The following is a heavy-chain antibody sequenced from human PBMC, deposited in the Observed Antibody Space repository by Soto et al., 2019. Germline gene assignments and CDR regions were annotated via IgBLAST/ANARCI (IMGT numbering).Heavy chain of an antibody. Sequence: QVQLQQWGAGPLRPLETLSLTCGVSGGSFSGYYWAWIRQSPGKGLEWIGEINDRGSINYNPSLKSRGSISVETSKNHYSLNLRSVTAADTAVYYCARESHDILTGPPWVWYFDLWGRGTLVTVSS. D-gene: IGHD3-9*01. CDR2: INDRGSI. CDR1: GGSFSGYY. CDR3: ARESHDILTGPPWVWYFDL. J-gene: IGHJ2*01. V-gene: IGHV4-34*01.